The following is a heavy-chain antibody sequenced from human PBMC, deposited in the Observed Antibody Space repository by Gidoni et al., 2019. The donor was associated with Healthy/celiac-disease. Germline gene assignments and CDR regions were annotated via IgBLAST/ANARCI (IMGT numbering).Heavy chain of an antibody. J-gene: IGHJ5*02. CDR1: GFTFSSYA. V-gene: IGHV3-23*01. Sequence: EVQLLESGGGLVQPGGSLRLSLAASGFTFSSYAMSWVRQAPGKGLEWVSVIRGSGGNTYYADSVKGRFTISRDNSKNTLYLQMNSLRAEDTAVYYCAKGGGSSWSNWFDPWGQGTLVTVSS. CDR3: AKGGGSSWSNWFDP. D-gene: IGHD6-13*01. CDR2: IRGSGGNT.